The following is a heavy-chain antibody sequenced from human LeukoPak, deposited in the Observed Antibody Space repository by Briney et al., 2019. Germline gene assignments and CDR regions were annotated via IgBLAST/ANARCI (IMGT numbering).Heavy chain of an antibody. CDR3: ARDRHGSGSYYKGDDY. J-gene: IGHJ4*02. CDR1: GGTFSSYA. D-gene: IGHD3-10*01. CDR2: IIPIFGTA. Sequence: SVKVSCKASGGTFSSYAISWVRQAPGQGLEWMGGIIPIFGTANYAQKFQGRVTITADESTSTAYMEVSSLRSEDTAVYYCARDRHGSGSYYKGDDYWGQGTLVTVSS. V-gene: IGHV1-69*13.